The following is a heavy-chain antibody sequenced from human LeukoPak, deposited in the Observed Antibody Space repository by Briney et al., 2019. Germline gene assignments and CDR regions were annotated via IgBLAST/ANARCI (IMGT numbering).Heavy chain of an antibody. CDR3: ARVLNPWFGEFAFDY. CDR2: IYYSGST. J-gene: IGHJ4*02. V-gene: IGHV4-59*01. CDR1: GDSISSYY. Sequence: SETLSLTCTVSGDSISSYYWSWIRQPPGKRLEWTGYIYYSGSTNYNPSLKSRLTISLDTSKNQFSLKLSSVTAADTAVYYCARVLNPWFGEFAFDYWGQGALVIVSS. D-gene: IGHD3-10*01.